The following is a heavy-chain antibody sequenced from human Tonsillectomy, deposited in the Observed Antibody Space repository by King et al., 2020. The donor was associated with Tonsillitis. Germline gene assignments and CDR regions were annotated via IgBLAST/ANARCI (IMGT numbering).Heavy chain of an antibody. V-gene: IGHV3-9*01. D-gene: IGHD3-10*01. J-gene: IGHJ6*02. CDR1: GFIFDDYA. CDR2: ISWNSGSI. CDR3: AKDLVAGYYYGMDV. Sequence: VQLVESGGGLVQPGRSLRLSCAASGFIFDDYAMHWVRQAPGKGLEWVSGISWNSGSIGYADSVRGRYTISRDNAKNSLYLQMNSLRAEDPALYYCAKDLVAGYYYGMDVWGQGTTITVSS.